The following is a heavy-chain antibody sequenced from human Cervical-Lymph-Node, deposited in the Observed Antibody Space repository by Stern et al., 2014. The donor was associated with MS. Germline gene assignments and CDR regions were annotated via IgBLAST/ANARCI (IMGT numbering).Heavy chain of an antibody. CDR1: GGTFRGYG. J-gene: IGHJ5*02. CDR2: LIPLVGVT. CDR3: ARGDYGDYNWFDP. D-gene: IGHD4-17*01. Sequence: IQLVDSGSEVKKPGASVNVSCTASGGTFRGYGITWVRQAPGQGLEWMGRLIPLVGVTRYATRFQGRVTITADKSMTTGYMELSSLTSDDTAVYYCARGDYGDYNWFDPWGRGTLVTVSS. V-gene: IGHV1-69*04.